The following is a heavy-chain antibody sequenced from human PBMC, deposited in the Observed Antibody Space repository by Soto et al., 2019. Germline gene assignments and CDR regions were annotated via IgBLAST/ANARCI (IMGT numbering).Heavy chain of an antibody. CDR1: GGTFSSYA. CDR2: IIPIFGTA. D-gene: IGHD3-10*01. V-gene: IGHV1-69*01. CDR3: ARAPTMVRGVIMSNYYYGMDV. Sequence: QVQLVQSGAEVKKPGSSVKVSCKASGGTFSSYAISWVRQAPGQGLEWMGGIIPIFGTANYAQKFQGRVTITADESTSTAYMELSSRRSEDTAVYYCARAPTMVRGVIMSNYYYGMDVWGQGTTVTVSS. J-gene: IGHJ6*02.